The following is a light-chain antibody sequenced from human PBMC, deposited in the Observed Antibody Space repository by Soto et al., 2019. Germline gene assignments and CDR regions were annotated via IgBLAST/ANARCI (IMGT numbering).Light chain of an antibody. V-gene: IGKV1-5*01. Sequence: DIQMTQSPSTLSASVGDRVTITCRASQSISGWLAWYQQRPGKAPKLLIYDASSLESGVPSRFSGSGSGTEFFLTTGGLQPDDFATYYCQQYSGYSLFTFGPGTIVDIK. CDR3: QQYSGYSLFT. CDR1: QSISGW. CDR2: DAS. J-gene: IGKJ3*01.